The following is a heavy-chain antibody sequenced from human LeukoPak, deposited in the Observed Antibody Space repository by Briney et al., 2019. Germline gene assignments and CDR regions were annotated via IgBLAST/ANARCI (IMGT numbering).Heavy chain of an antibody. CDR1: RFTFSSYS. CDR2: IGRSSSYI. CDR3: ASLLGRFGETFEALDY. V-gene: IGHV3-21*01. D-gene: IGHD3-10*01. J-gene: IGHJ4*02. Sequence: AGGSLRLSCTASRFTFSSYSMNWVRQAPGKGLEWVAYIGRSSSYIYYADSVKGRFTISRDNAKNPLYLQMNSLRAEDTAVYYCASLLGRFGETFEALDYWGQGTLVTVSS.